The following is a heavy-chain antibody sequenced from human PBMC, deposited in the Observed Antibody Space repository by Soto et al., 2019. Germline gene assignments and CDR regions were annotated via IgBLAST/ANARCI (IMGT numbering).Heavy chain of an antibody. CDR3: AKDSNYDLNDSGMDV. CDR2: ISWDGGST. CDR1: GFTFDDYA. J-gene: IGHJ6*02. V-gene: IGHV3-43D*03. D-gene: IGHD3-3*01. Sequence: GGSLRLSCAASGFTFDDYAMHWVRQAPGKGLEWVSLISWDGGSTYYADSVKGRFTISRDNSKNSLYLQMNSLRAEDTALFYFAKDSNYDLNDSGMDVWGQGTTVTVSS.